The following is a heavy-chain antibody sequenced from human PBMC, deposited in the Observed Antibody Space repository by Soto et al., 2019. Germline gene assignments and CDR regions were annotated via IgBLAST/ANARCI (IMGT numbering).Heavy chain of an antibody. J-gene: IGHJ2*01. D-gene: IGHD7-27*01. V-gene: IGHV3-23*01. Sequence: EVQLLESGGGLVQPGGSLRLSCAASGFTFSSYAMSWVRQAPGKGLEWVSAISGSGGSTYYADSVKGRFTISRDNSKNTLYLQMNSLIAEDTAVYYCARDANSNKMYWYFDLWGRGTLVTVSS. CDR2: ISGSGGST. CDR3: ARDANSNKMYWYFDL. CDR1: GFTFSSYA.